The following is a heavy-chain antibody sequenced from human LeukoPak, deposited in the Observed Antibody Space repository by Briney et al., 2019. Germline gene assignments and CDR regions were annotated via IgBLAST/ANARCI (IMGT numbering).Heavy chain of an antibody. CDR1: GYTFTGYY. V-gene: IGHV1-2*06. J-gene: IGHJ4*02. CDR2: INPNSGGT. CDR3: AGGFFKGGGSSWYVGY. D-gene: IGHD6-13*01. Sequence: ASVKVSCKASGYTFTGYYMHWVRQAPGQGLEWMGRINPNSGGTNYAQKFQGRVTMTRDTSISTAYMELSRLRSDDTAVYYCAGGFFKGGGSSWYVGYWGQGTLSPSPQ.